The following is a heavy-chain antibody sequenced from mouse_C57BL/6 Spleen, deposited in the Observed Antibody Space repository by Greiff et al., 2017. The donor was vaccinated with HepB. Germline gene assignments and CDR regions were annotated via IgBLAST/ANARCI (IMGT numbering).Heavy chain of an antibody. V-gene: IGHV1-80*01. D-gene: IGHD2-3*01. Sequence: VQLQQSGAELVKPGASVKISCKASGYAFSSYWMNWVKQRPGKGLEWIGQIYPGDGDTNYNGKFKGKATLTADKSSSTAYMQLSSLTSEDSAVYFCAREGAYDGKGFAYWGQGTLVTVSA. J-gene: IGHJ3*01. CDR3: AREGAYDGKGFAY. CDR2: IYPGDGDT. CDR1: GYAFSSYW.